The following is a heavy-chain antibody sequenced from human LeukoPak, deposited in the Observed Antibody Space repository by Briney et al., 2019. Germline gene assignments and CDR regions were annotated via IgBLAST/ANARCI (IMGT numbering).Heavy chain of an antibody. CDR3: ASNTWIQLRHFDY. CDR2: ISGTGGSI. CDR1: GFTFSTYA. Sequence: PGGSLRLSCAASGFTFSTYAMTWVRQAPGKGLEWVSLISGTGGSIYYADSVKGRFTISRDTSKTTLYLQMNSLRAEDTAVYYCASNTWIQLRHFDYWGQGTLVTVSS. J-gene: IGHJ4*02. D-gene: IGHD5-18*01. V-gene: IGHV3-23*01.